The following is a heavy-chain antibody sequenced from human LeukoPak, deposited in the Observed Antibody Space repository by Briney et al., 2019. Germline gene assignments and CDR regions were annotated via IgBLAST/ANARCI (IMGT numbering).Heavy chain of an antibody. CDR3: ARQSGNVVVAY. CDR2: IYPGDSDT. J-gene: IGHJ4*02. Sequence: GESLRISCKGSGYSFTSYWIGWVRPMTGKGLEWMGIIYPGDSDTRYSPSFQGQVTVSADKSISTAYLQWSSLKAWDTAMYYCARQSGNVVVAYWGQGTLVTVSS. V-gene: IGHV5-51*01. D-gene: IGHD2-15*01. CDR1: GYSFTSYW.